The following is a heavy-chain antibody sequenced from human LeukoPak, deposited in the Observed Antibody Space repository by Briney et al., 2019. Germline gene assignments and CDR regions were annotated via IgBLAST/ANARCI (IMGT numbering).Heavy chain of an antibody. CDR3: AVVNDFDY. CDR2: IDPNSGST. Sequence: ASVKVSCKASGYTFTGYYMHWVRQAPGQGLEWMGWIDPNSGSTSYAQKFQGRVTMTRDTSISTAYMELSRLRSDDTAVYYCAVVNDFDYWGQGTLVTVSS. CDR1: GYTFTGYY. V-gene: IGHV1-2*02. J-gene: IGHJ4*02.